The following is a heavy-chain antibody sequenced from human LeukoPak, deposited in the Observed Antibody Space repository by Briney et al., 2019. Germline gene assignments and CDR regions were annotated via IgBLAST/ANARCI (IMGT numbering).Heavy chain of an antibody. CDR1: GYTFGTHW. CDR2: INPSGDFR. CDR3: AREGSGGSCYY. D-gene: IGHD2-15*01. Sequence: ASVKVSCKASGYTFGTHWMHWVRQAPGQGLEWMGIINPSGDFRSYAQKFQGRVTVTRDMSTRTVYMELSDLEPEDTAVYYCAREGSGGSCYYWGQGTLVTVSS. J-gene: IGHJ4*02. V-gene: IGHV1-46*01.